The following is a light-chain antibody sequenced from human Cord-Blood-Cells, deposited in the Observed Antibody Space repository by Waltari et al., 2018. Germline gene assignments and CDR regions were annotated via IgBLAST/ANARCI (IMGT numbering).Light chain of an antibody. CDR2: QDS. Sequence: SYELTQPPSVSVSPGQTASITCSGDKLGDKYACWYQQKPGQSPVLVIYQDSKRPSGIPDRFSGSNSGKTATLTISGTQAMDEADYYCQAWDSSTVVFGGGTKLTVL. CDR1: KLGDKY. CDR3: QAWDSSTVV. J-gene: IGLJ2*01. V-gene: IGLV3-1*01.